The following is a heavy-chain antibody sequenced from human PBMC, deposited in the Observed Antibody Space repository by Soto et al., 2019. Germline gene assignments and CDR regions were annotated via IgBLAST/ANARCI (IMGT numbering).Heavy chain of an antibody. CDR3: ARQAGGAFDI. CDR2: IITIPGIA. D-gene: IGHD1-26*01. J-gene: IGHJ3*02. Sequence: QVQLVQSGAEVKKPGSSVTVSCKASGGTFSSYTISWVRQAPGQGIEWMGRIITIPGIANYAQKFQGRVTITADKSTSTAYMEVSSLRSEDTAVYYCARQAGGAFDIWGQGTMVTVSS. CDR1: GGTFSSYT. V-gene: IGHV1-69*02.